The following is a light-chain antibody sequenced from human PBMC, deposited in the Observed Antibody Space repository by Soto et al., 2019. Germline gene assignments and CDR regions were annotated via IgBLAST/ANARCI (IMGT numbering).Light chain of an antibody. V-gene: IGKV1-5*03. Sequence: DIQMTQSPSTLSASVGDRVSINCRASQSISAWLAWYQQKPGKAPRLLIYKASTLEIGVPSRFSGSVSGTVFTLTRSRLQHDDVATYFRQQYDDYSWMFGEGTKVEI. CDR3: QQYDDYSWM. J-gene: IGKJ1*01. CDR2: KAS. CDR1: QSISAW.